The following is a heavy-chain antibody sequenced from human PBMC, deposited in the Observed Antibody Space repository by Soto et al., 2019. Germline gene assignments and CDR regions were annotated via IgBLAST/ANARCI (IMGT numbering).Heavy chain of an antibody. Sequence: GGSLKLCCAPNRCTFDSYSIKWVFEASGKGLEWVSSISSSSSYIYYADSVKGRFTISRDNAKNSLYLQMNSLRAEDTAVYYCARDSGYDFGYYYYYGMDVWGQGT. D-gene: IGHD5-12*01. J-gene: IGHJ6*02. CDR3: ARDSGYDFGYYYYYGMDV. CDR2: ISSSSSYI. V-gene: IGHV3-21*01. CDR1: RCTFDSYS.